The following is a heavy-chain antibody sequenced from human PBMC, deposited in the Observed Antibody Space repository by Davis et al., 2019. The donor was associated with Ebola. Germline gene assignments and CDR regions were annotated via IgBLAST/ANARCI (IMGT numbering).Heavy chain of an antibody. CDR2: INHSGST. CDR1: GGSISNSFYN. J-gene: IGHJ5*02. V-gene: IGHV4-39*07. Sequence: MPSETLSLTCTVSGGSISNSFYNWGWIRQPPGKGLEWIGEINHSGSTNYNPSLKSRVTISVDTSKNQFSLKLSSVTAADTAVYYCARGVGGASGWFDPWGQGTLVTVSS. CDR3: ARGVGGASGWFDP. D-gene: IGHD1-26*01.